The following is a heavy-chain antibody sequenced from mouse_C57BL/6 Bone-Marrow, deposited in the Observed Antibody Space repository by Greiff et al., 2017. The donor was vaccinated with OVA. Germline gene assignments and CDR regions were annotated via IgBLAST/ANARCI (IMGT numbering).Heavy chain of an antibody. CDR2: FSNGGGST. CDR3: ARHTPYYGSSYDAMDD. V-gene: IGHV5-12*01. J-gene: IGHJ4*01. Sequence: EVKLVESGGGLVQPGGSLKLSCAASGFTFSDYYMYWVRQTPEKRLEWVAYFSNGGGSTSSTDTVKARFPISRDNAKNTWYLQMIRLKSEDTAMYYCARHTPYYGSSYDAMDDWGQGTSVTVAS. D-gene: IGHD1-1*01. CDR1: GFTFSDYY.